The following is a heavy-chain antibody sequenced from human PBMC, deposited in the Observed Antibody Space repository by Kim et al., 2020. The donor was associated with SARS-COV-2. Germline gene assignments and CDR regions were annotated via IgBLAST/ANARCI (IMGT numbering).Heavy chain of an antibody. D-gene: IGHD4-4*01. Sequence: SVKVSCKASGGTFSSYAISWVRQAPGQGLEWMGGIIPIFGTANCAQKFQGRVTITADESTSTAYMELSSLRSEDTAVYYCARGLWSTVTTYYYYGMDVWGQGTTVTVSS. CDR2: IIPIFGTA. CDR3: ARGLWSTVTTYYYYGMDV. J-gene: IGHJ6*02. CDR1: GGTFSSYA. V-gene: IGHV1-69*13.